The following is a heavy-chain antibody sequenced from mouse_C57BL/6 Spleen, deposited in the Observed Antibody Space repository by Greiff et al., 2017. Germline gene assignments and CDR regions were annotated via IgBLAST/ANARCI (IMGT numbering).Heavy chain of an antibody. D-gene: IGHD4-1*01. V-gene: IGHV5-16*01. J-gene: IGHJ3*01. CDR2: INYDGSST. Sequence: DVKLVESEGGLVQPGSSMKLSCTASGFTFSDYYMAWVRQVPEKGLEWVANINYDGSSTYYLDSLKSRFIISRDNAKNILYLQMSSLKSEDTATYYCARDETGRFAYWGQGTLVTVSA. CDR1: GFTFSDYY. CDR3: ARDETGRFAY.